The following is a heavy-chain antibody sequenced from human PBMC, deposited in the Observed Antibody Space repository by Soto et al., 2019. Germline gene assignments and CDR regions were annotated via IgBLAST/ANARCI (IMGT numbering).Heavy chain of an antibody. CDR1: GASISGYH. CDR3: ARCFAIDGYPYYFAY. Sequence: SETLSLTCTVSGASISGYHWSWIRQPPGKGLECLGYISYSGATNYNPSLKSRVTMSIDTSKNQFSLQLNSVTAADTAVYYCARCFAIDGYPYYFAYWARGPLVTVSS. J-gene: IGHJ4*02. CDR2: ISYSGAT. D-gene: IGHD1-1*01. V-gene: IGHV4-59*08.